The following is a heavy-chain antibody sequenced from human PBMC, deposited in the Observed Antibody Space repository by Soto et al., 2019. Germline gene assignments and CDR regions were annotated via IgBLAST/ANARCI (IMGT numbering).Heavy chain of an antibody. D-gene: IGHD3-22*01. CDR3: ARQIYDSDTGPNFQYYFES. CDR2: ISYDGSNK. J-gene: IGHJ4*02. CDR1: GFTFSSYA. V-gene: IGHV3-30-3*01. Sequence: GGSLRLSCAASGFTFSSYAMHWVRQAPGKGLEWVAVISYDGSNKYYADSVKGRFTISRDNSKNTLYLQWSSLRASDTAMYYCARQIYDSDTGPNFQYYFESWGQGTPVTVSS.